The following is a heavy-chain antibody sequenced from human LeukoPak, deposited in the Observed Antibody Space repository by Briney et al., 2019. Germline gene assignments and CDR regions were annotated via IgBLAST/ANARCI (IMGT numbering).Heavy chain of an antibody. D-gene: IGHD3-22*01. CDR1: GFSLTTRPLG. Sequence: SGPTLVKPTQTLTLTCSFSGFSLTTRPLGVGWIRQPPGKARDWLAVIYWDDDKRYHPSLRTRLTVTTATSKNQVVLIMTNMDPVDTATYYCAHRRSGYDWNHGDFDYWGQGTLVTVSS. CDR2: IYWDDDK. V-gene: IGHV2-5*02. J-gene: IGHJ4*02. CDR3: AHRRSGYDWNHGDFDY.